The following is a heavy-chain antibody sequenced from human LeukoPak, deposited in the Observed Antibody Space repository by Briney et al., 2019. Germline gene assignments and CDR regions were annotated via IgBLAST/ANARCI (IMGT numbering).Heavy chain of an antibody. CDR2: INPNSGGT. CDR1: GYTSTGYY. CDR3: ARERGKNIVVVPAAPYFDP. J-gene: IGHJ5*02. D-gene: IGHD2-2*01. V-gene: IGHV1-2*02. Sequence: ASVKVSCKASGYTSTGYYMHWVRQAPGQGLEWMGWINPNSGGTNYAQKFQGRVTMTRDTSISTAYMELSRLRSDDTAVYYCARERGKNIVVVPAAPYFDPWGQGTLVTVSS.